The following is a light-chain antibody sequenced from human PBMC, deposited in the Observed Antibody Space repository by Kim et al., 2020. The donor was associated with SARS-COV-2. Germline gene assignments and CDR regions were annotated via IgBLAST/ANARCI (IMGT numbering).Light chain of an antibody. CDR2: EVS. CDR3: CSYAGPWV. V-gene: IGLV2-23*02. Sequence: QSALTQPASVSGSPGQSITISCTGTSSDVGRYNLVSWYQQHPGKAPKLMIYEVSKRPSGVSNRFSGSKSGNTASLTISGLQAEDEADYYCCSYAGPWVFGGGTQLTVL. CDR1: SSDVGRYNL. J-gene: IGLJ3*02.